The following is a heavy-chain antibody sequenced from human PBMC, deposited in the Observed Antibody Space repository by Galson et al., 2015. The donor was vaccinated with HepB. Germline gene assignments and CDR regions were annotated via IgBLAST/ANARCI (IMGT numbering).Heavy chain of an antibody. Sequence: SVKVSCKASGGTSSSYAISWVRQAPGQGLEWMGRIIPILGIANYAQKFQGRVTITADKSTSTAYMELSSLRSEDTAVYYCARGEYCSGGSCYDEGYYYYYGMDVWGQGTTVTVSS. CDR3: ARGEYCSGGSCYDEGYYYYYGMDV. V-gene: IGHV1-69*04. J-gene: IGHJ6*02. CDR1: GGTSSSYA. D-gene: IGHD2-15*01. CDR2: IIPILGIA.